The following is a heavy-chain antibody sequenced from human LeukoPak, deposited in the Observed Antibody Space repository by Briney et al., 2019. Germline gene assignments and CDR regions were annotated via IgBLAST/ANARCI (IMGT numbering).Heavy chain of an antibody. V-gene: IGHV3-30*04. CDR3: ARAMVVAATNDAFDI. CDR2: ISYDGSNK. D-gene: IGHD2-15*01. Sequence: GGSLRLSCAASGFTFSSYAMHWVRQAPGKGLEWVAVISYDGSNKYYADSVKGRFTISRDNSKNTLYLQMNSLRAEDTAVYYCARAMVVAATNDAFDIWGQGTMVTVSS. J-gene: IGHJ3*02. CDR1: GFTFSSYA.